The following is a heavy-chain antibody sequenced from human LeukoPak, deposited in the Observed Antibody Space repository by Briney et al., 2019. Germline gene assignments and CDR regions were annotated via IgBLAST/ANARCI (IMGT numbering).Heavy chain of an antibody. CDR1: GGPFSGYY. J-gene: IGHJ4*02. D-gene: IGHD5-18*01. CDR3: ARGGRGYSYGYVGFGY. CDR2: INHSGST. V-gene: IGHV4-34*01. Sequence: SETLSLTCAVYGGPFSGYYWSWIRQPPGKGLEWIGEINHSGSTNYNPSLKSRVTISVDTSKNQFSLKLSSVTAADTSVYYCARGGRGYSYGYVGFGYWGQGTLVTVSS.